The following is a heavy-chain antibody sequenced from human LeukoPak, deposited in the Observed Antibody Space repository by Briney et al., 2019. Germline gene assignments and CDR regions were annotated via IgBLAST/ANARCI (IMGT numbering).Heavy chain of an antibody. CDR2: INPNSGGT. CDR3: ARDNSGSYSDY. J-gene: IGHJ4*02. CDR1: GYTFTSYD. Sequence: ASVKVSCKASGYTFTSYDINWVRQATGQGLEWMGWINPNSGGTNYAQKFQGRVTMTRDTSISTAYMEQSRLRSDDTAVYYCARDNSGSYSDYWGQGTLVTVSS. V-gene: IGHV1-2*02. D-gene: IGHD1-26*01.